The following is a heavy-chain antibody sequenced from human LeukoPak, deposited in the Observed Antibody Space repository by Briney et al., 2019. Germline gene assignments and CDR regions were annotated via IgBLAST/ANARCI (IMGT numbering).Heavy chain of an antibody. CDR2: IFYSGST. V-gene: IGHV4-59*08. CDR3: ARHGSVSSGASV. Sequence: SETPSLTCIVSGGSMSSYYWSWIRQPPGKGLEWIGYIFYSGSTNYNPSLKSRVTISVDTSKNQFSLKLSSVTAADTAVYYCARHGSVSSGASVWGQGSLVTVSS. J-gene: IGHJ4*02. CDR1: GGSMSSYY. D-gene: IGHD3-22*01.